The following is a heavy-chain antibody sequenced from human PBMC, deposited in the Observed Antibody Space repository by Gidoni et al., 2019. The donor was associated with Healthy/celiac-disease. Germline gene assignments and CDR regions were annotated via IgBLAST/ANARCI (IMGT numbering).Heavy chain of an antibody. CDR3: ALVATKGYYYYGMDV. CDR1: GYTFNSYG. CDR2: ISAYNGNT. V-gene: IGHV1-18*01. Sequence: QVQLVQSGAEVKKPGASVNVSCKASGYTFNSYGISWVRQAPGQGLEWMGWISAYNGNTNYAQKLQGRVTMTTDTSTSTAYMELRSLRSDDTAVYYCALVATKGYYYYGMDVWGQGTTVTVSS. J-gene: IGHJ6*02. D-gene: IGHD5-12*01.